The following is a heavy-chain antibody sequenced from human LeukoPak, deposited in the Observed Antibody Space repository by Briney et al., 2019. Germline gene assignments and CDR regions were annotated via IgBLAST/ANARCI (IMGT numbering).Heavy chain of an antibody. CDR1: GDSVSSNSAA. CDR3: ARREVAAAGPSGFDY. D-gene: IGHD6-13*01. CDR2: AYYRSKWYN. V-gene: IGHV6-1*01. J-gene: IGHJ4*02. Sequence: SQTLSLTCAVSGDSVSSNSAAWNWLRQSPSRGLEWLGRAYYRSKWYNDYAVSVESRITINPDTSKNQFSLRLNSVTPEDTAVYYCARREVAAAGPSGFDYWGQGTLVTVSS.